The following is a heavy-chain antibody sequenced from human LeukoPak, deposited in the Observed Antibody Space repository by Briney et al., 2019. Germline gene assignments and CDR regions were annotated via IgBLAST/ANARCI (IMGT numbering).Heavy chain of an antibody. CDR2: INPNSGGT. Sequence: ASVKVSCKASGYTFTGYYMHWVRQAPGQGLEWMGWINPNSGGTDYAQKFQGRVTMTRDTSISTAYMELSRLRSDDTAVYYCARDGFYDILTGYYKDYFDYWGQGTLVTVSS. CDR1: GYTFTGYY. CDR3: ARDGFYDILTGYYKDYFDY. V-gene: IGHV1-2*02. D-gene: IGHD3-9*01. J-gene: IGHJ4*02.